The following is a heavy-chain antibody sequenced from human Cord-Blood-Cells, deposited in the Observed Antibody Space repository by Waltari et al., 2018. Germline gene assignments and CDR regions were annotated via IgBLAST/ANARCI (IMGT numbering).Heavy chain of an antibody. V-gene: IGHV4-34*01. CDR2: INHSGST. CDR1: GGSFSGYY. D-gene: IGHD2-2*01. Sequence: QVQLQQWGAGLLKPSETLSLTCAVYGGSFSGYYWSWIRQPPGKGLEWIGEINHSGSTNYNPSLKSRVTISVDTPKNQFSLKLSSVTAADTAVYYCARASSLYCSSTSCYDAFDIWGQGTMVTVSS. J-gene: IGHJ3*02. CDR3: ARASSLYCSSTSCYDAFDI.